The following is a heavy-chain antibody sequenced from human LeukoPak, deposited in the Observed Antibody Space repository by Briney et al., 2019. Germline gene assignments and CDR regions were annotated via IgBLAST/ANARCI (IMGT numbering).Heavy chain of an antibody. Sequence: SETLSLTCTVSGGSISSYYWSWIRQPAGKGLEWLGRIYTSGSTNYNPSLKSRVTMSVDTSKNQFSLKLSSVTAADTAVYYCAREGEYSSSWYDYYYYGMDVWGQGTTVTVSS. CDR3: AREGEYSSSWYDYYYYGMDV. CDR2: IYTSGST. V-gene: IGHV4-4*07. J-gene: IGHJ6*02. D-gene: IGHD6-13*01. CDR1: GGSISSYY.